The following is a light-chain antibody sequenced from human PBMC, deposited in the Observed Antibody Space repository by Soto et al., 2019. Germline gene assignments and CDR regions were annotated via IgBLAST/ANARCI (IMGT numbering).Light chain of an antibody. V-gene: IGKV1-39*01. CDR1: QTIKTY. CDR2: TAS. CDR3: QQSFSAPLT. J-gene: IGKJ4*01. Sequence: DIQMTQSPSSLSASVGDRVTITCRASQTIKTYLNWYQQQPGKAPKLLIYTASSLQVGFPSRFSGSGSGTDFTLIISSLQPADSATYYCQQSFSAPLTFGGGTKVEIK.